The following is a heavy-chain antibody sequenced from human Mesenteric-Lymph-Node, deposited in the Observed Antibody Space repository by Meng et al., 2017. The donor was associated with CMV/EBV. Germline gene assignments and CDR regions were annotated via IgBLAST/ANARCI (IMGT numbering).Heavy chain of an antibody. Sequence: ASVKVSCKASGYTFSSYGISWVRQAPGQGLEWMGWISGYNGYTKYAQKVQGRVTMATDTSTNTAYMELRSLRSDDTAVYYCARGSSSWPGDLFYDDYGLDVWGQGTTVTVSS. V-gene: IGHV1-18*01. CDR2: ISGYNGYT. D-gene: IGHD6-13*01. CDR3: ARGSSSWPGDLFYDDYGLDV. CDR1: GYTFSSYG. J-gene: IGHJ6*02.